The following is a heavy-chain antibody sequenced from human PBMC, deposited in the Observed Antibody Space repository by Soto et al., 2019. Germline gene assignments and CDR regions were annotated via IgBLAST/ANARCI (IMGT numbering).Heavy chain of an antibody. CDR1: GGSIRRGDYY. J-gene: IGHJ4*02. D-gene: IGHD3-10*01. CDR3: SRSLRRGHPLAY. Sequence: PSEARSLTCTGSGGSIRRGDYYGSWIRQPPGKGLESIGYIYYSGSTYYNPSLKSRVTISVDTSKNQFSLKLSSVTAADTAVYYCSRSLRRGHPLAYWAQGTLVTVSS. V-gene: IGHV4-30-4*01. CDR2: IYYSGST.